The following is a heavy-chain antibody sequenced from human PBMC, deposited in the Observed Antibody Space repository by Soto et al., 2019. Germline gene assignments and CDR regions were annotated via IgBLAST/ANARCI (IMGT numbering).Heavy chain of an antibody. V-gene: IGHV5-10-1*01. D-gene: IGHD3-22*01. CDR1: GYSFTSYW. CDR2: IDPSDSYT. CDR3: ARRNYYYDSSGYLPVYYFDY. Sequence: GESLKISCKGSGYSFTSYWISWVRQMPGKGLEWMGRIDPSDSYTNYSPSFQGHVTISADKSISTAYLQWSSLKASDTAMYYCARRNYYYDSSGYLPVYYFDYWGQGTLVTVSS. J-gene: IGHJ4*02.